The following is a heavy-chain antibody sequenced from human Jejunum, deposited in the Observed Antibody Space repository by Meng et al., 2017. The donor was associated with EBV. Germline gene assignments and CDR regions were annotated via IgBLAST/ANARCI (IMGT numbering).Heavy chain of an antibody. Sequence: QLQLQESGPRLVKPSETLSLTCTVSGGSISRSDYYWGWIRQSPGKGLEWIAIINYSGTTHYNSSLKSRFTISVDTSKNQFSLKLNSVTAADTAVYYCARIGYCTGGRRLNWFDPRGQGTLVTVS. J-gene: IGHJ5*02. CDR1: GGSISRSDYY. D-gene: IGHD2-8*02. V-gene: IGHV4-39*01. CDR3: ARIGYCTGGRRLNWFDP. CDR2: INYSGTT.